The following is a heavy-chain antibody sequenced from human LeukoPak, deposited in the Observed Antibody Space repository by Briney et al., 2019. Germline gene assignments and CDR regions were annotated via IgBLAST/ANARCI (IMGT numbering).Heavy chain of an antibody. D-gene: IGHD6-13*01. J-gene: IGHJ4*02. Sequence: PSETLSLTCTVSGGSISNYYWTWIRQPAGKGLEWIGRIYPSGSSTYNPSLKSRVTISVDTSKNQFSLKLSSVTAADTAVYYCARGHSLAAAGTSLDYWGQGTLVTVSS. V-gene: IGHV4-4*07. CDR1: GGSISNYY. CDR2: IYPSGSS. CDR3: ARGHSLAAAGTSLDY.